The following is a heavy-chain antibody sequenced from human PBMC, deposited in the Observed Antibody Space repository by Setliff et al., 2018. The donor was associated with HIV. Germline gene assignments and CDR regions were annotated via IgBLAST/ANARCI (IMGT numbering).Heavy chain of an antibody. J-gene: IGHJ5*02. Sequence: GASVKVSCKASGYTFTGYYMHWVRQAPGQGLEWMGWINPNSGGTNYAQKFQGRVTMTRDTSISTAYMELSRLRSDATAVYYCARDLGPGGGSYRMPINWFDPWGQGTLVTVSS. CDR3: ARDLGPGGGSYRMPINWFDP. CDR1: GYTFTGYY. CDR2: INPNSGGT. V-gene: IGHV1-2*02. D-gene: IGHD1-26*01.